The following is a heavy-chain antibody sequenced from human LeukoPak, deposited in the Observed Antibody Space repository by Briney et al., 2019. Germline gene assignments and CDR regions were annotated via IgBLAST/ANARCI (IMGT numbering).Heavy chain of an antibody. D-gene: IGHD1-26*01. J-gene: IGHJ4*02. CDR2: IYSTGNT. CDR1: GGSFSSSGYS. Sequence: PSETLSLTCIVSGGSFSSSGYSWSWIRQYPGKGLEWVGYIYSTGNTYYNPSLKSRVVISVDTSKSQFSLRLSSVTAADTAVYYCARVLGPYYFDYWGQGTLVTVSS. CDR3: ARVLGPYYFDY. V-gene: IGHV4-31*03.